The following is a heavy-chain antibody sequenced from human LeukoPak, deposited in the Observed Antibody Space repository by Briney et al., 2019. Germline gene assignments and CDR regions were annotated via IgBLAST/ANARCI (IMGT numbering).Heavy chain of an antibody. CDR3: AKNRGAGSHYYYHMNV. Sequence: SGGPLRLSCAASGFTFSNSAMTWVRQSAGKGLEWVSLISGSGGGTYYADSVKGRFTISRDNSKNTLYLQLNSLRVEDTAVYYCAKNRGAGSHYYYHMNVWGKGTTVTVSS. J-gene: IGHJ6*03. CDR2: ISGSGGGT. V-gene: IGHV3-23*01. D-gene: IGHD1-26*01. CDR1: GFTFSNSA.